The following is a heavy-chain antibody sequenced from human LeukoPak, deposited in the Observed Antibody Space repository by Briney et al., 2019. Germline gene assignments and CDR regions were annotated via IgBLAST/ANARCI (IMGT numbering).Heavy chain of an antibody. V-gene: IGHV1-69-2*01. CDR2: VDPEDGET. D-gene: IGHD2-2*01. J-gene: IGHJ5*02. Sequence: EASVKVSCKVSGYTFTDYYMHWVQQAPGKGLEWMGLVDPEDGETIYAEKFQGRVTITADTSTDTAYMELSSLRSEDTAVYCCATASVYCSSTSCYGGFDPWGQGTLVTVSS. CDR1: GYTFTDYY. CDR3: ATASVYCSSTSCYGGFDP.